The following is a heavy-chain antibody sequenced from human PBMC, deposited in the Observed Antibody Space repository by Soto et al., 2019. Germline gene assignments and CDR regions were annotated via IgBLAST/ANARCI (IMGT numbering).Heavy chain of an antibody. V-gene: IGHV4-59*08. J-gene: IGHJ4*02. CDR3: ARAYSYGSGDFDY. CDR1: GGSISNYY. Sequence: LSLTCTISGGSISNYYWTWIRQTPGKGLEWIGYIYYSGSTYYNPSLKSRVTISVDTSKNQFSLKLSSVTAADTAVYYCARAYSYGSGDFDYWGQGTLVTVSS. CDR2: IYYSGST. D-gene: IGHD5-18*01.